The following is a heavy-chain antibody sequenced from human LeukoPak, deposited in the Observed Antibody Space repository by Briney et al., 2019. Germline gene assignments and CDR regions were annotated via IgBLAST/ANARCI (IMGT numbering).Heavy chain of an antibody. Sequence: GGSLTHSCAASGFTFSSYEMNWVRQAPGKGLEWVSYISGSGSAIYYADSVKGRFTISRDNAKNSLYLQMNSLRAEDTAVYYCAREGEVADFDAFDIWGQGTMVTVSS. CDR2: ISGSGSAI. J-gene: IGHJ3*02. CDR1: GFTFSSYE. D-gene: IGHD6-19*01. CDR3: AREGEVADFDAFDI. V-gene: IGHV3-48*03.